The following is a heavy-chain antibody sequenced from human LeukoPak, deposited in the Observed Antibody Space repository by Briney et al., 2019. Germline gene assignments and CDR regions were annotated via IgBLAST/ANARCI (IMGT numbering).Heavy chain of an antibody. Sequence: GGSLRLSCAASGFTFSSCEMNWVRQAPGKGLEWVSYISSSGSTIYYADSVKGRFTISRDNAKNSLYLQMNSLRAEDTAVYYCASLYYDSSGTWGQGTLVTVSS. V-gene: IGHV3-48*03. D-gene: IGHD3-22*01. CDR3: ASLYYDSSGT. CDR1: GFTFSSCE. CDR2: ISSSGSTI. J-gene: IGHJ5*02.